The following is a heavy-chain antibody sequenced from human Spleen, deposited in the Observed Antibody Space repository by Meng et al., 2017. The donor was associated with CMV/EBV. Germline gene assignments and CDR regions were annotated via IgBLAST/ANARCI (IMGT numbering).Heavy chain of an antibody. CDR3: ARVRPRYYHYGMDV. CDR2: INHSGRT. V-gene: IGHV4-34*01. Sequence: SETLSLTCAVNGGSFTSYYWSWIRQPPGEGLEWIGEINHSGRTIHNPSLKSRVIMSVDTSKNQFSLKMTSVTAADTALYYCARVRPRYYHYGMDVWGQGTTVTVSS. J-gene: IGHJ6*02. CDR1: GGSFTSYY. D-gene: IGHD6-6*01.